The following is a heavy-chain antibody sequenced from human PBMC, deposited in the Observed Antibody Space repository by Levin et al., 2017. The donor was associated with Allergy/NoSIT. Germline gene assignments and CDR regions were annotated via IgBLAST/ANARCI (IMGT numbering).Heavy chain of an antibody. J-gene: IGHJ4*02. Sequence: GGSLRLSCTASGITFSDAWMSWARQAPGKGLEWVGRIKSKTDGGTADYASPVKGRFTISRDDSKNTLYLQMNSLKTEDTAVYYCTTYISSLYYFDNWGQGTLVTVSS. CDR1: GITFSDAW. D-gene: IGHD6-13*01. CDR2: IKSKTDGGTA. CDR3: TTYISSLYYFDN. V-gene: IGHV3-15*01.